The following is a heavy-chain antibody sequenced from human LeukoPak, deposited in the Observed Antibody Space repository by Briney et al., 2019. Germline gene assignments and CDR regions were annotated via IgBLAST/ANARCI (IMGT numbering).Heavy chain of an antibody. Sequence: GGSLRLSCAASGFTFSCYAMSWVRQAPGKGLEWVSAISGSGGSTYYADSVKGRFTISRDNSENTLYLQMNSPRAEDTAVYYCANGDSSGYPYYFDYWGQGTLVTVSS. V-gene: IGHV3-23*01. D-gene: IGHD3-22*01. CDR1: GFTFSCYA. CDR3: ANGDSSGYPYYFDY. J-gene: IGHJ4*02. CDR2: ISGSGGST.